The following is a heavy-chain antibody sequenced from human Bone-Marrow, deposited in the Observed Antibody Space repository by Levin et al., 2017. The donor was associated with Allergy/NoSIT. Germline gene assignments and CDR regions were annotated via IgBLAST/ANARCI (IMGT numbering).Heavy chain of an antibody. D-gene: IGHD2-2*01. V-gene: IGHV3-30*18. Sequence: GGSLRLSCAASGFTFSSYGMHWVRQAPGKGLEWVAVISYDGSNKYYADSVKGRFTISRDNSKNTLYLQMNSLRAEDTAVYYCAKPGSTSFYYYYGMDVWGQGTTVTVSS. CDR3: AKPGSTSFYYYYGMDV. J-gene: IGHJ6*02. CDR2: ISYDGSNK. CDR1: GFTFSSYG.